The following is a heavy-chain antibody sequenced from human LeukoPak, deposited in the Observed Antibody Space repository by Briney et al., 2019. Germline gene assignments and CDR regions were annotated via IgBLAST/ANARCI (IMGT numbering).Heavy chain of an antibody. CDR2: INSDGSTT. CDR1: GFTFSGYW. CDR3: VKDVGGSYAFDY. V-gene: IGHV3-74*01. J-gene: IGHJ4*02. D-gene: IGHD1-26*01. Sequence: QPGGSLRLSCAASGFTFSGYWMHWVRQAPGKGLVWVSRINSDGSTTTYADSVKGRFSISRDNSKNTLHLQMSTLRAEDTALYYCVKDVGGSYAFDYWGQGILVTVAS.